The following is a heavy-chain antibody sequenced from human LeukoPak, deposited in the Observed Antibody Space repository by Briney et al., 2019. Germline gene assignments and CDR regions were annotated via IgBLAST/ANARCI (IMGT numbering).Heavy chain of an antibody. Sequence: SETLSLTCTVSGGSIRSYYWSWIRRPPGKGLEWIGYTYYSGSTNYNPSLKSRVTISVDTSKNQFSLKLSSVTAADTAVYYCARSLRYYDILTGYSPGGWFDPWGQGTLVTVSS. D-gene: IGHD3-9*01. CDR1: GGSIRSYY. J-gene: IGHJ5*02. CDR2: TYYSGST. CDR3: ARSLRYYDILTGYSPGGWFDP. V-gene: IGHV4-59*01.